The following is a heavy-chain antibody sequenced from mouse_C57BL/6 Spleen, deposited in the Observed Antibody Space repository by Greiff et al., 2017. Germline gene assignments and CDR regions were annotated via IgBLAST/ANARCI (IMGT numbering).Heavy chain of an antibody. CDR1: GFSLTSYA. V-gene: IGHV2-9-1*01. CDR2: IWTGGGT. Sequence: VKLVESGPGLVAPSQSLSITCTVSGFSLTSYAISWVRQPPGKGLEWLGVIWTGGGTNYNSALKSRLSISKDNSKSQVFLKMNSLQTDDTARYYCARNSYGSSSYYAMDYWGQGTSVTVSS. D-gene: IGHD1-1*01. CDR3: ARNSYGSSSYYAMDY. J-gene: IGHJ4*01.